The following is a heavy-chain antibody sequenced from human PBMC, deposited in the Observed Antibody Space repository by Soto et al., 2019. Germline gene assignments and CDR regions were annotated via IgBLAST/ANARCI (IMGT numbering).Heavy chain of an antibody. V-gene: IGHV3-9*01. Sequence: EVQLVESGGGLVQPGRSLRLSCAASGFTFDDYAMHWVRQAPGKGLEWVSGISWNSGSIGYADSVKGRFTISRDNAKNSLYLQMNSLRAEDTALYYCAKDTISHYYYGIDVWGQGTTVTVSS. D-gene: IGHD3-3*01. J-gene: IGHJ6*02. CDR3: AKDTISHYYYGIDV. CDR1: GFTFDDYA. CDR2: ISWNSGSI.